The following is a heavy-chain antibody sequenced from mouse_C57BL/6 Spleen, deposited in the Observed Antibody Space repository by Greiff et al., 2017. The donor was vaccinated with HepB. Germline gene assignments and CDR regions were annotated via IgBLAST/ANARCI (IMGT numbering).Heavy chain of an antibody. CDR3: ARGGGRLDAMDY. J-gene: IGHJ4*01. V-gene: IGHV3-6*01. CDR1: GYSITSGYY. Sequence: EVQLQQSGPGLVKPSQSLSLTCSVTGYSITSGYYWNWIRQFPGNKLEWMGYISYDGSNNYNPSLKNRISITRDTSKNQFFLKLNSVTTEDTATYYCARGGGRLDAMDYWGQGTSVTVSS. D-gene: IGHD2-4*01. CDR2: ISYDGSN.